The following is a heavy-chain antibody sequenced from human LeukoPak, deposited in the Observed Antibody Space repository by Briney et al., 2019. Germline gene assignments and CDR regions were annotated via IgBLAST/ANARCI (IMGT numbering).Heavy chain of an antibody. Sequence: GESLKVSCKASGYTFTAYYLHWVRQAPGQGLEWMGWINPSSGATKYVQKFQARVTMTRDTSIRTAYMELNSLRSDDTAVYYCVRPRDGYTGPFDYWGQGSLVTVSS. CDR2: INPSSGAT. J-gene: IGHJ4*02. CDR1: GYTFTAYY. CDR3: VRPRDGYTGPFDY. V-gene: IGHV1-2*02. D-gene: IGHD5-24*01.